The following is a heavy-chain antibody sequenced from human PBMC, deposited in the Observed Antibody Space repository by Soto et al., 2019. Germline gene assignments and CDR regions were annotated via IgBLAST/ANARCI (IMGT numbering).Heavy chain of an antibody. J-gene: IGHJ3*02. D-gene: IGHD2-21*02. CDR1: GFTFGDYA. CDR2: IRSKAYGGTT. Sequence: PVGSLRLSCTASGFTFGDYAMSWVRQAPGKGLEWVGFIRSKAYGGTTEYAASVKGRFTISRDDSKSIAYLQMNSLKTEDTAVYYCTRDCGGDCNDAFDIWGQGTMVTVSS. CDR3: TRDCGGDCNDAFDI. V-gene: IGHV3-49*04.